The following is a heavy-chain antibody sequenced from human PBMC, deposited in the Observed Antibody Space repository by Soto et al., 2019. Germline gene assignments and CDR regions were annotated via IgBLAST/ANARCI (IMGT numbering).Heavy chain of an antibody. Sequence: QVELVESGGGLVKPGGSLRLSCAASGLSFSDYYMSWIRQAPGKGLEWIAYITSSSSTIYYADSVKGRFTISRNAAKNSLYLQLVSLRAEDTAVSYCATVFSSSTFNYWGQGTLVPVSS. CDR1: GLSFSDYY. V-gene: IGHV3-11*01. J-gene: IGHJ4*02. CDR2: ITSSSSTI. CDR3: ATVFSSSTFNY. D-gene: IGHD6-6*01.